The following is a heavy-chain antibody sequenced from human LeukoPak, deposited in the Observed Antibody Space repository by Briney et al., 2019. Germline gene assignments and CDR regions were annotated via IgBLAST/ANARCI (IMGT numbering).Heavy chain of an antibody. V-gene: IGHV3-66*01. CDR2: IYSGGSP. CDR1: GFTVSSNY. CDR3: ARAFVTTVTPGAFDI. Sequence: GGSLRLSCAASGFTVSSNYMSWVRQAPGKGLEWVSAIYSGGSPYYADSVKGRFTISRDNSKNTLYLQMNSLRAEDTAVYYCARAFVTTVTPGAFDIWGQGTMVTVSS. J-gene: IGHJ3*02. D-gene: IGHD4-17*01.